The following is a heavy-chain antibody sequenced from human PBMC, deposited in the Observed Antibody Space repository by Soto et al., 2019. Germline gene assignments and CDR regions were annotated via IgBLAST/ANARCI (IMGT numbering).Heavy chain of an antibody. J-gene: IGHJ4*02. CDR3: ARGEVTTGVF. D-gene: IGHD4-17*01. CDR2: INHSGSI. CDR1: GGSVGGYY. V-gene: IGHV4-34*01. Sequence: SETLSLTCAVYGGSVGGYYGSWVRQPPGKGLEWIGEINHSGSITYAPSLKSRVTMSVDTSKNQFSLRLNSVTAADTAVYYCARGEVTTGVFWGQGTQVTVSS.